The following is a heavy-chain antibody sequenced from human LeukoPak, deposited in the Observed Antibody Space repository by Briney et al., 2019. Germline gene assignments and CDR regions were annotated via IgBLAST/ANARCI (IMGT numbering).Heavy chain of an antibody. CDR2: ISSSGST. D-gene: IGHD6-13*01. V-gene: IGHV4-61*02. CDR1: GDSISSGDYY. Sequence: SETLSLTCTVSGDSISSGDYYWSWIRQPAGKGLEWIGRISSSGSTNYNPSLKSRVTISVDTSKNQFSLKLSSVTAADTAVYYCARESHSSSWEYYYYYYMDVWGKGTTVTISS. CDR3: ARESHSSSWEYYYYYYMDV. J-gene: IGHJ6*03.